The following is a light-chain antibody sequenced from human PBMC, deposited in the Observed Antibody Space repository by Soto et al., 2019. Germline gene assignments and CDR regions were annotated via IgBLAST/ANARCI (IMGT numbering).Light chain of an antibody. CDR2: SGS. CDR1: QSLLHSNGHYY. V-gene: IGKV2-28*01. Sequence: DIVVTQSPLSLPVTPGEPASISCTSSQSLLHSNGHYYLDWYLQKPGQSPQVLIYSGSNRAAGVPERFSGSGSGAHFTLKISRVEAEDVGVYYCMQTLKGRTLGQGTTVEIK. J-gene: IGKJ1*01. CDR3: MQTLKGRT.